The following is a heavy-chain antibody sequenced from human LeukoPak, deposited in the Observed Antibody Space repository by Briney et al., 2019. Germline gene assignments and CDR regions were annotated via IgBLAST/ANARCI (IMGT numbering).Heavy chain of an antibody. CDR1: GYTFTSYA. CDR2: INTNTGNP. J-gene: IGHJ5*02. Sequence: GSSVKVSCKASGYTFTSYAMNWVRQAPGQGLEWMGWINTNTGNPTYAQGFTGRFVFSLDTSVSTAYLQISSLKAEDTAVYYCARVLSSSSWYSPSAAANNWFDPWGQGTLVTVSS. D-gene: IGHD6-13*01. CDR3: ARVLSSSSWYSPSAAANNWFDP. V-gene: IGHV7-4-1*02.